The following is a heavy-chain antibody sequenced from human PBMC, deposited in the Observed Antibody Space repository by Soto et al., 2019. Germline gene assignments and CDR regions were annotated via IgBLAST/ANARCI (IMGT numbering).Heavy chain of an antibody. D-gene: IGHD2-2*01. CDR1: GGSISSGDYY. CDR3: ARAAIPVNMHGNWFDP. V-gene: IGHV4-30-4*01. J-gene: IGHJ5*02. CDR2: IYYSGST. Sequence: PSETLSLTCTVSGGSISSGDYYWTWIRQPPGKGLEWIGYIYYSGSTYYNPSLQSRIAVSVDTSKNQFSVRLSSVTAADTAVYFCARAAIPVNMHGNWFDPWGQGTLVTVSS.